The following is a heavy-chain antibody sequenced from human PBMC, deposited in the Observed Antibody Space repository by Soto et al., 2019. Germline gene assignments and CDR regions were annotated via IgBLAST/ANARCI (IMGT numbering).Heavy chain of an antibody. CDR2: IYYSGST. J-gene: IGHJ6*02. CDR3: ARGGSYDFWSGYTGELGMAF. D-gene: IGHD3-3*01. CDR1: GGSVSSGSYY. V-gene: IGHV4-61*01. Sequence: TLSLTCTVSGGSVSSGSYYWSWIRQPPGKGLEWIGYIYYSGSTNYNPSLKSRVTISVDTSKNQFSLKLSSVTAADTAVYYCARGGSYDFWSGYTGELGMAFWGQGTTVTVSS.